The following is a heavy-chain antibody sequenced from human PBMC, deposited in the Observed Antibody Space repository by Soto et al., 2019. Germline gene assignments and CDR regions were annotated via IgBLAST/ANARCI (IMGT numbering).Heavy chain of an antibody. CDR3: ARVKDYDILTGYYIYFDY. J-gene: IGHJ4*02. CDR2: LNPTTGNT. Sequence: ASVKVSCKASGYLFTSSDINWARQATGQGLEWMGWLNPTTGNTGYAQNFQGRVTITADESTSTAYMELSSLRSEDTAVYYCARVKDYDILTGYYIYFDYWGQGTLVTVSS. D-gene: IGHD3-9*01. CDR1: GYLFTSSD. V-gene: IGHV1-8*01.